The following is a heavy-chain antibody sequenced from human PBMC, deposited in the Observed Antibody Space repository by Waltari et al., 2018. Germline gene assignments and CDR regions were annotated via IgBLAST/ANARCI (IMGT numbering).Heavy chain of an antibody. D-gene: IGHD3-22*01. Sequence: EVQLVESGGGLVKPGGSLRLSCAASGFTFSNAWMSWVRQAPGKGLEWVGRIKSKTDGGTTDYAAPVKGRFTISRDDSKNTLYLQMNSLKTEDTAVYYCTTDLYDSSGYLLSLLDYYYMDVWGKGTTVTVSS. CDR2: IKSKTDGGTT. CDR3: TTDLYDSSGYLLSLLDYYYMDV. V-gene: IGHV3-15*01. J-gene: IGHJ6*03. CDR1: GFTFSNAW.